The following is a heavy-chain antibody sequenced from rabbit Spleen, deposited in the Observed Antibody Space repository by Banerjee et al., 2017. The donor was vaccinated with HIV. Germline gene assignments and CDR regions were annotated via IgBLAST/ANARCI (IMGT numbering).Heavy chain of an antibody. CDR3: ARDGSGWGANFNL. CDR2: IYTGGSGST. J-gene: IGHJ4*01. CDR1: GFSFSSSYY. D-gene: IGHD4-1*01. Sequence: QEQLVESGGGLVKPAGSLTLTCTASGFSFSSSYYMCWVRQAPGKGLEWIACIYTGGSGSTAYASWAKGRFTVSKTSSTTVTLQMTSLTAADMATYFCARDGSGWGANFNLWGQGTLVTVS. V-gene: IGHV1S45*01.